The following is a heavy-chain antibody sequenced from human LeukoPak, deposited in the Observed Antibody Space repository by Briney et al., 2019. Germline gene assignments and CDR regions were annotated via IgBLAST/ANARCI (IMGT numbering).Heavy chain of an antibody. Sequence: PSETLSLTCTVSGGSISSSSYYWGWIRQPPRKGLEWIGSIYYSGSTYYNPSLKSRVTISVDTSKNQFSLKLSSVTAADTAVYYCARQGPLNYMDVWGKGTTVTVSS. CDR3: ARQGPLNYMDV. CDR2: IYYSGST. J-gene: IGHJ6*03. V-gene: IGHV4-39*01. CDR1: GGSISSSSYY.